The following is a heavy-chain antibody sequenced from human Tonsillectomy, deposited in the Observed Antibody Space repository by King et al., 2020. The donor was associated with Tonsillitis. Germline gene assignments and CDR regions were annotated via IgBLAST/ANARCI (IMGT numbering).Heavy chain of an antibody. CDR1: GGSVSSGSYY. Sequence: VQLQESGPGLVKPSETLSLTCTVSGGSVSSGSYYWSWIRQPPGKGLEGIGYIYYSGSTNYNPSLKSRVTISVDTSKNQFSLKLSSVTAADTAVYYCASHSGSYDFDYWGQGTLVTVSS. CDR2: IYYSGST. V-gene: IGHV4-61*01. CDR3: ASHSGSYDFDY. J-gene: IGHJ4*02. D-gene: IGHD1-26*01.